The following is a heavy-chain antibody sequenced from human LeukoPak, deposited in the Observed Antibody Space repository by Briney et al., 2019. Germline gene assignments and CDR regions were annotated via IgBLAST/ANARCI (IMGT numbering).Heavy chain of an antibody. D-gene: IGHD3-10*01. CDR2: INPDSGGT. V-gene: IGHV1-2*02. Sequence: ASVKVSCKASGYTFTGYYMHWVRQAPGQGLEWMGWINPDSGGTTYTQKFQGRATMTRDTSISTAYMELSRLTSDDTAVYYCAKDYYSSGSYVDYWGQGTLVTVSS. CDR1: GYTFTGYY. J-gene: IGHJ4*02. CDR3: AKDYYSSGSYVDY.